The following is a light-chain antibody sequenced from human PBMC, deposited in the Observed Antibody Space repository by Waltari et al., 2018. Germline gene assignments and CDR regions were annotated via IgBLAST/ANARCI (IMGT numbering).Light chain of an antibody. Sequence: QSVLTQPPSVSGAPGQRITISCTGTSSNIGAGYDVHWYLQLPGTAPKLLILGNNNRPSGCPDRFSASKSDTSASLAITGLQAEDEADYYCQSYDSSLSGVIFGGGTKLTVL. CDR2: GNN. V-gene: IGLV1-40*01. CDR3: QSYDSSLSGVI. CDR1: SSNIGAGYD. J-gene: IGLJ2*01.